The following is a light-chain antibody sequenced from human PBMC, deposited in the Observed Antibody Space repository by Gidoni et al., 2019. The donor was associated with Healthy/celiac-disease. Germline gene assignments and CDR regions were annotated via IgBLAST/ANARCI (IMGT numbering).Light chain of an antibody. J-gene: IGLJ1*01. Sequence: QSVLTPQPSASGTPGRRVTTSCSGSSSNTGSNYAYWYQHLPGTAPKRLIYRNNQRPSGVPDRFSGSKSGTSASLAISGLRSEYEADYYCAAWDDSLRGLSVFGTGTKVTVL. V-gene: IGLV1-47*01. CDR2: RNN. CDR1: SSNTGSNY. CDR3: AAWDDSLRGLSV.